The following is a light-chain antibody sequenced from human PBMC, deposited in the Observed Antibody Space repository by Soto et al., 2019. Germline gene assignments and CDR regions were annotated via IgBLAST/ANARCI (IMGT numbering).Light chain of an antibody. Sequence: DIQMTQSPSTLSASVGDRVTITCRASQSISEWLAWYQHKPGKAPKLLVYDASILESGVPSRFSGSGAGTEFTLTISSLQPDDFAADSSQQYKRYWTFGQGTKVEIK. CDR3: QQYKRYWT. CDR2: DAS. J-gene: IGKJ1*01. V-gene: IGKV1-5*01. CDR1: QSISEW.